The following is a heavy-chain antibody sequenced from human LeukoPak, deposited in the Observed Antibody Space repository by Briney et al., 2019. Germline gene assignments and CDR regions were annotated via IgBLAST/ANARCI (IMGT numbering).Heavy chain of an antibody. Sequence: PSETLSLTCIVSGGSISRTTYCWDWIRQPPGKGLEWIGSIYDSGSTYYNPSLKSRVTISLDTSKNHFSLKLSSVTAADTAVYYCARWLHLSDYGMEVWGQGTTVTVSS. D-gene: IGHD5-24*01. V-gene: IGHV4-39*02. CDR3: ARWLHLSDYGMEV. J-gene: IGHJ6*02. CDR2: IYDSGST. CDR1: GGSISRTTYC.